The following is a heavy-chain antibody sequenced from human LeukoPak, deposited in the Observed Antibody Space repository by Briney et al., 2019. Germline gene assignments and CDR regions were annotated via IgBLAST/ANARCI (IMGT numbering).Heavy chain of an antibody. CDR2: IHYSGST. J-gene: IGHJ4*02. V-gene: IGHV4-31*03. CDR1: GGSISSGGYY. D-gene: IGHD6-13*01. Sequence: SQTLSLTCTVSGGSISSGGYYWSWIRQHPGKGLEWIGYIHYSGSTYYNPSLKSRVTISVDTSKNQFSLKLSSVTAADTAVYYCARDGYGAAAGSFDYWGQGTLVTVSS. CDR3: ARDGYGAAAGSFDY.